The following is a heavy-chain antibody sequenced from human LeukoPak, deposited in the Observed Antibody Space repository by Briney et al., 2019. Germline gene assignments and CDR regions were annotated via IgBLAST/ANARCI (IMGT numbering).Heavy chain of an antibody. CDR3: ARGGDILTGYRI. V-gene: IGHV4-59*01. J-gene: IGHJ4*02. Sequence: PSETLSLTCTVSGGSISTYYWSWIRQPPGKGLEWIGYIYYSGSTNYNPSLKSRVTISVDTSKNQFSLKLSSVTAADTAVYYCARGGDILTGYRIWGQGTLVTVSS. D-gene: IGHD3-9*01. CDR2: IYYSGST. CDR1: GGSISTYY.